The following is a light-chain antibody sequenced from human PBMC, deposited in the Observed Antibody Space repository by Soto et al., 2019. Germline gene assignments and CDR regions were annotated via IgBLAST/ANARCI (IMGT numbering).Light chain of an antibody. CDR3: QHYNSYSEA. CDR2: GAS. V-gene: IGKV3-15*01. CDR1: QSVSSN. J-gene: IGKJ1*01. Sequence: EIGMPQSPATLSVTPGESAPLSCMASQSVSSNLAWYQQKPGQAPRLLIYGASTRATGIPARFSGSGSGTEFTLTISSLQPDDFATYYCQHYNSYSEAFGQGTKVDI.